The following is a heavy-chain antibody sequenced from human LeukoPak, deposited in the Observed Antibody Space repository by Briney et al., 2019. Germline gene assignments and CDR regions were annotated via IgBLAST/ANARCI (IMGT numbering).Heavy chain of an antibody. J-gene: IGHJ4*02. V-gene: IGHV3-23*01. D-gene: IGHD5-18*01. CDR1: GFTFSSYA. CDR2: ISGRGDSA. Sequence: PGGSLRLPCAASGFTFSSYAMSWVRQAPGKGLEWVSGISGRGDSADYADSVKGRFTISRDNSKNTLYLQMNSLRAEDTAVYYCAKDGGGIGYSYGENYFDYWGQGTLVTVSS. CDR3: AKDGGGIGYSYGENYFDY.